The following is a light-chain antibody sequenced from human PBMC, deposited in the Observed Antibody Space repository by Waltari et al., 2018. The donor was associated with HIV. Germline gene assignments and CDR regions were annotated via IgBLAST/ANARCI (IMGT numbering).Light chain of an antibody. CDR3: SSSTSSSTHV. CDR2: DVS. CDR1: GSDVGAYIY. Sequence: SALTQPASVSASPGQSITISCTGTGSDVGAYIYVPWYQHDPGKDPNLRIYDVSNRPSGVSKRFCGSKSDNTASQTISGHQAEDEADDHRSSSTSSSTHVFGTGTRVAVL. J-gene: IGLJ1*01. V-gene: IGLV2-14*03.